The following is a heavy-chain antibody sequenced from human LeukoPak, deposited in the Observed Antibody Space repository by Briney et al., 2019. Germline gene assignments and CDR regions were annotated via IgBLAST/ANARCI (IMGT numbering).Heavy chain of an antibody. J-gene: IGHJ4*02. CDR3: AREGIAVAPFFDY. CDR1: GDSISSYY. D-gene: IGHD6-19*01. V-gene: IGHV4-59*13. Sequence: SETLSLTCTVSGDSISSYYWSWIRQPPGKGLEGVGYIYYSGSTNYNPSLKSRVTISVDTSKNQFSLKLSSVTAADTAVYYCAREGIAVAPFFDYWGQGTLVTVSS. CDR2: IYYSGST.